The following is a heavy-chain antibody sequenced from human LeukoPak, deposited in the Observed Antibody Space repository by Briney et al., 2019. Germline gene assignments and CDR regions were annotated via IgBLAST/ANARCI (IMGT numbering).Heavy chain of an antibody. CDR3: ATPNFGGSSAYFDY. Sequence: GASVKVSCQISGGTLTTYPINWVRQAPGQGLEWMGGVIPSVGRTNYAQRFQGRVTITADESTSTAYMELSSLRSEDTAVYYCATPNFGGSSAYFDYWGQGTLVTVSS. CDR1: GGTLTTYP. V-gene: IGHV1-69*13. J-gene: IGHJ4*02. CDR2: VIPSVGRT. D-gene: IGHD4-23*01.